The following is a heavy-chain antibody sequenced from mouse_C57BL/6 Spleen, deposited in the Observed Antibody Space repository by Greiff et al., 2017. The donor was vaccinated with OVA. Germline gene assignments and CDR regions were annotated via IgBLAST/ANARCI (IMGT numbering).Heavy chain of an antibody. CDR2: IYPGDGDT. CDR3: ARDGGYHAMDY. V-gene: IGHV1-82*01. J-gene: IGHJ4*01. CDR1: GYAFSSSW. Sequence: QVQLQQSGPELVKPGASVKISCKASGYAFSSSWMNWVKQRPGKGLEWIGRIYPGDGDTNYNGKFKGKATLTADKSSSTAYMQLSSLTSEDSAVYFCARDGGYHAMDYWGQGTSVTVSS. D-gene: IGHD2-3*01.